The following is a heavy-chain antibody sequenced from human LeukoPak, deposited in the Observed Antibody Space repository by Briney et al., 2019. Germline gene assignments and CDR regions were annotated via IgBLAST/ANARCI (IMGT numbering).Heavy chain of an antibody. CDR2: ISSSSYI. Sequence: SGGSLRLPCAASGFTFSSYSMNWVRQAPGKGLEWVSSISSSSYIYYADSVKGRFTISRDNSKNTLYLQMNSLRAEDTAVYYCAKDEEDRIAAAKDYWGQGTLVTVSS. D-gene: IGHD6-13*01. CDR1: GFTFSSYS. CDR3: AKDEEDRIAAAKDY. J-gene: IGHJ4*02. V-gene: IGHV3-21*04.